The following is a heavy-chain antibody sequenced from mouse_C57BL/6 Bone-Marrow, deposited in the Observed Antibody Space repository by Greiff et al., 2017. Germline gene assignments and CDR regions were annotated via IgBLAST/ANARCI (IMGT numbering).Heavy chain of an antibody. J-gene: IGHJ2*01. V-gene: IGHV1-15*01. Sequence: QVQLKQSGAELVRPGASVTLSCKASGYTFTDYEMHWVKQTPVHGLEWIGAIDPETGGTAYNQKFKGKAILTADKSSSTAYMELRSLTSEDSAVYYTTVVADYWGRGTTLTVSS. CDR3: TVVADY. CDR1: GYTFTDYE. D-gene: IGHD1-1*01. CDR2: IDPETGGT.